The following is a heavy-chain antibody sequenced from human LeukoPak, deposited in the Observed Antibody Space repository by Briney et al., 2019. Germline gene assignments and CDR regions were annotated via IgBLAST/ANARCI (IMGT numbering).Heavy chain of an antibody. CDR2: MNPNSGNT. D-gene: IGHD3-10*01. CDR1: GYTFTRYD. V-gene: IGHV1-8*01. J-gene: IGHJ4*02. CDR3: ARCGSGSFPDY. Sequence: ASVKVSCKASGYTFTRYDINWVRQAPGQGPEWMGWMNPNSGNTGYAQKFQGRVTMTRNTSISTAYMELSSLRSEDTAVYYCARCGSGSFPDYWGQGTLVTVSS.